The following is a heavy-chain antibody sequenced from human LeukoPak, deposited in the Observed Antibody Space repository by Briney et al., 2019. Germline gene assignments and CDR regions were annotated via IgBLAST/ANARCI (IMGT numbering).Heavy chain of an antibody. V-gene: IGHV3-23*01. CDR3: SQTGSFYFPFDY. CDR1: GFSSNNYA. D-gene: IGHD2-15*01. CDR2: ISDNGDIT. Sequence: GGSLRLSCVASGFSSNNYAMFWVRQAPGKGLEWVSGISDNGDITYYADSVKGRFTVSRDKSKLTLYLELNSLRADDTAVYYCSQTGSFYFPFDYWGQGILVTVSS. J-gene: IGHJ4*02.